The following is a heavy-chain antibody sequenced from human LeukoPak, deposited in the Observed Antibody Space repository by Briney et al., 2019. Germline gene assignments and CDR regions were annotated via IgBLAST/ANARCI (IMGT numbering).Heavy chain of an antibody. CDR3: AKDPHYGNSYYYYGMDV. D-gene: IGHD4-17*01. CDR1: GFTFSSYG. CDR2: IPYDGSNK. J-gene: IGHJ6*02. V-gene: IGHV3-30*18. Sequence: GGSLRLSCAASGFTFSSYGMHWVRQAPGKGLEWVAVIPYDGSNKYYADSVKGRFTISRDNSKNTLYLQMNSLRAEDTAVYYCAKDPHYGNSYYYYGMDVRGQGTTVTVSS.